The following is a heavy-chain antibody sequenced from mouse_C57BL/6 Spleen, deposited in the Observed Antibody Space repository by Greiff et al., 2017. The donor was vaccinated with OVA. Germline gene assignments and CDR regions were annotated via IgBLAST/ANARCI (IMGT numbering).Heavy chain of an antibody. Sequence: VQLQQSGPELVKPGASVKISCKASGYTFTDYYMNWVKQSHGKSLEWIGDINPNNGGTSYNQKFKGKATLTVDKSSSTAYMELRSLTSEDSAVYYCARLGLLLVWGTVTTVTVSS. D-gene: IGHD1-1*01. CDR3: ARLGLLLV. J-gene: IGHJ1*03. CDR2: INPNNGGT. V-gene: IGHV1-26*01. CDR1: GYTFTDYY.